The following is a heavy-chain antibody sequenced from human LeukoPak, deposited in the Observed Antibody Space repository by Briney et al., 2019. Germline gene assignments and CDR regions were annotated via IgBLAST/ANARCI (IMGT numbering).Heavy chain of an antibody. J-gene: IGHJ4*02. CDR3: AREATGYSGHDSHIEDDY. CDR1: GYTFTSYD. D-gene: IGHD5-12*01. Sequence: ASVKVSCKASGYTFTSYDINWVRQATGQGLEWMGWMNPNRGNTGYAQKFQGRVTMTRNTSISTAYMELSSLRSEDTAVYYCAREATGYSGHDSHIEDDYWGQGTLVTVSS. CDR2: MNPNRGNT. V-gene: IGHV1-8*01.